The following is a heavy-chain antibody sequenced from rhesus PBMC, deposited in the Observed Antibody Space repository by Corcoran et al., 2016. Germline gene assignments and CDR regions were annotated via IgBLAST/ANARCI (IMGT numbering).Heavy chain of an antibody. Sequence: EVQLVQSGAEVKKPGASVKISCKASGYTFTDYYVHWVRQAPGKGLKWMGLVDPEEGEAIHAQKLQARVTINADTLTDTAYMELSRLSSADTAVYYCARGYCIGSDCYAYFDYWGQGVLVTVSS. CDR1: GYTFTDYY. CDR3: ARGYCIGSDCYAYFDY. J-gene: IGHJ4*01. V-gene: IGHV1-111*02. D-gene: IGHD2-21*01. CDR2: VDPEEGEA.